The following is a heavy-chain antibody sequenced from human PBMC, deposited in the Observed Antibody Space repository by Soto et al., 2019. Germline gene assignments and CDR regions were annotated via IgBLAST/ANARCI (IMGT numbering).Heavy chain of an antibody. D-gene: IGHD6-19*01. CDR1: GASVSGDGSY. J-gene: IGHJ4*02. V-gene: IGHV4-31*03. CDR3: ARDLGSEQWFFDN. CDR2: IHNSGST. Sequence: QVQLQESGPGLVKPSQTLSLTCLVSGASVSGDGSYCSWIRQHPGKGLEFIGYIHNSGSTYSNPSLANRVAMSIDTSKNQLSLSLRSVTAADSAVYFCARDLGSEQWFFDNLGQGILVTVSS.